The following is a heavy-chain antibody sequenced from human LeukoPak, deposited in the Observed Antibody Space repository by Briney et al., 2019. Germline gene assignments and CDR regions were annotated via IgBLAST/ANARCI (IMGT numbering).Heavy chain of an antibody. J-gene: IGHJ4*02. CDR2: FDPEDGET. CDR1: GYTLTELS. D-gene: IGHD3-10*01. Sequence: ASVKVSCKVSGYTLTELSMHWVRQAPGKGLEWMGGFDPEDGETIYAQKFQGRVTMTEDTSTDTAYMELSSLRSGDTAVYYCATVSPLWFGELSYDYWGQGTLVTVSS. CDR3: ATVSPLWFGELSYDY. V-gene: IGHV1-24*01.